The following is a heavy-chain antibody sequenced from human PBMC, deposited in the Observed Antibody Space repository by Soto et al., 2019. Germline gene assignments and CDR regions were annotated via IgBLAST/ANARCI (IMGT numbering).Heavy chain of an antibody. Sequence: SETLSLTCTVSGGSISSYYWSWIRQPPGKRLERIGYIYYSGSTNYNPSLKSRVTISVDTSKNQFSLKLSSVTAADTAVYYCARQNYDYVWGSYRYTVPRPFDYWGQGTLVTVSS. CDR2: IYYSGST. V-gene: IGHV4-59*08. J-gene: IGHJ4*02. CDR1: GGSISSYY. CDR3: ARQNYDYVWGSYRYTVPRPFDY. D-gene: IGHD3-16*02.